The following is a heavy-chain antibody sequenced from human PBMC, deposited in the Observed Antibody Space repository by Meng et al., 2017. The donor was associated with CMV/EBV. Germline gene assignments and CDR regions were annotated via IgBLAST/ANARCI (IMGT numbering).Heavy chain of an antibody. J-gene: IGHJ4*02. CDR1: RYTFPTYW. D-gene: IGHD6-19*01. CDR2: IDPADSYT. Sequence: SCKGYRYTFPTYWISWVRQMPGKGLEWMGRIDPADSYTNYNPSFQGHVTISADKSITTAYLQWSSLKASDTAMYYCARLRSSGWFLDYWGQGTLVTVSS. CDR3: ARLRSSGWFLDY. V-gene: IGHV5-10-1*01.